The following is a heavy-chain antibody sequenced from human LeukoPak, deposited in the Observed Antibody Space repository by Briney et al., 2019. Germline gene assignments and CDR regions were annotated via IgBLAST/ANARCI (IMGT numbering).Heavy chain of an antibody. CDR3: VRHIANGDYLNY. CDR2: ISYSRST. D-gene: IGHD4-17*01. Sequence: PSETLSLTCTVSGGSISSSNDYWGWLRQPPGKGLEWIGSISYSRSTNYNPSLKSRVTISVDMSKNQFSLKVSSVTATDTAVYYCVRHIANGDYLNYWGRGTLVTVSS. CDR1: GGSISSSNDY. J-gene: IGHJ4*02. V-gene: IGHV4-39*01.